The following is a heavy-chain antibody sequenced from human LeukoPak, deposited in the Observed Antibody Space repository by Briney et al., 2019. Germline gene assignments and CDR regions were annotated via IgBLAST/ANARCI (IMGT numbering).Heavy chain of an antibody. Sequence: GGSLRLSCAASGFTFSSYNMNWVRQAPGKGLEWVSYISSSSSTIYYADSVKGRFTISRDNAKNSLYLQMNSLRAEDTALYYCAKDLDTMVRGLIIKPTYYYYGMDVWGQGTTVIVSS. J-gene: IGHJ6*02. CDR1: GFTFSSYN. CDR3: AKDLDTMVRGLIIKPTYYYYGMDV. D-gene: IGHD3-10*01. CDR2: ISSSSSTI. V-gene: IGHV3-48*04.